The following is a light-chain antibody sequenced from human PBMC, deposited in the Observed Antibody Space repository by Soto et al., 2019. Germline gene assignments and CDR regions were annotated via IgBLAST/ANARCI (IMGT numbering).Light chain of an antibody. V-gene: IGLV2-14*01. Sequence: QPVLTQPASVSGSPGQSITISCTGTSSDVGGYNYVSWYQQYPGKAPKLMIYEVSNRPSGVSNRFSGFKSANTAYLTISGVQPEDEADYHCSSYTTIKTVVFGGGTKLTVL. CDR1: SSDVGGYNY. CDR2: EVS. J-gene: IGLJ2*01. CDR3: SSYTTIKTVV.